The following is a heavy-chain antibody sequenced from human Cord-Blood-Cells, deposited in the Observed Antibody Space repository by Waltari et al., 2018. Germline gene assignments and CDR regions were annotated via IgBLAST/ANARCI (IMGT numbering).Heavy chain of an antibody. CDR1: GGSISSPY. CDR3: AREGAADSLDY. CDR2: IYYSGST. D-gene: IGHD6-13*01. V-gene: IGHV4-59*11. J-gene: IGHJ4*02. Sequence: QVQLQESGPGLVKPSETLSLTCTGSGGSISSPYWSWIRQPPGKGLEWIGYIYYSGSTNYNPSLKSRVTISVDTSKNQFSLKLSSVTAADTAVYYCAREGAADSLDYWGQGTLVTVSS.